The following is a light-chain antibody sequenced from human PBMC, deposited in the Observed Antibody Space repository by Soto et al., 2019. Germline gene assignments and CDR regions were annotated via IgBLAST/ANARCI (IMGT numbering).Light chain of an antibody. Sequence: EIVLTQSPGTLSLSPGERATLSCRASQSVRSSYLAWYQQKPGQAPRLLIYVASSRATGIPDRFSGSGSGTDFSLTISRMEPEDFVVYYCQQYGSSPLTFGGGTKVEIK. V-gene: IGKV3-20*01. J-gene: IGKJ4*01. CDR3: QQYGSSPLT. CDR1: QSVRSSY. CDR2: VAS.